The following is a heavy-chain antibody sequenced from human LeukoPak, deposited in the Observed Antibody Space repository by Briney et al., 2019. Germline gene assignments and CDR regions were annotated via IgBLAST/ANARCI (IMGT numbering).Heavy chain of an antibody. Sequence: ASVRVSCKASGYTFTGYYMHWVRQAPGQGLEWMGWINPNSGDTNYAQKFQGRATMTRDTSISTAYMELSRLRADDTAGYYCARSNIATRRGDNWCDPGGQGTRVSVSS. J-gene: IGHJ5*02. CDR1: GYTFTGYY. V-gene: IGHV1-2*02. D-gene: IGHD6-6*01. CDR3: ARSNIATRRGDNWCDP. CDR2: INPNSGDT.